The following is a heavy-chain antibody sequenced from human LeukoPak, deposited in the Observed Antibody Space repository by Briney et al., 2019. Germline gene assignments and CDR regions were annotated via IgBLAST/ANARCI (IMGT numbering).Heavy chain of an antibody. V-gene: IGHV3-23*01. CDR2: ISGSGGST. CDR1: GFTFSSYA. CDR3: AKGGNYDILTGYYPFDY. Sequence: GGSLRLSCAASGFTFSSYAMSWVRQAPGKGLEWVSAISGSGGSTYYADSVKGWFTISRDNSKNTLYLQMNSLRAEDTAVYYCAKGGNYDILTGYYPFDYWGQGTLVTVSS. D-gene: IGHD3-9*01. J-gene: IGHJ4*02.